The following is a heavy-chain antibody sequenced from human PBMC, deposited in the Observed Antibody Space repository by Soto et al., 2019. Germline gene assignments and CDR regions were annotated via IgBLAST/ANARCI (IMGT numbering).Heavy chain of an antibody. V-gene: IGHV4-59*08. CDR2: IYYSGST. J-gene: IGHJ4*02. D-gene: IGHD3-22*01. CDR1: GGSISSYY. CDR3: ARVVIGYYYDSSGAYFDY. Sequence: SETLSLTCTVSGGSISSYYWSWIRQPPGKGLEWIGYIYYSGSTNYNPSLKSRVTISVDTSKNQFSLKLSSVTAADTAVYYCARVVIGYYYDSSGAYFDYWGQGTLVT.